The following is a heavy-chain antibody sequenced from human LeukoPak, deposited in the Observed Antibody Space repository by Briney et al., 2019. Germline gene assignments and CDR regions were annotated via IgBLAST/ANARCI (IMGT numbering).Heavy chain of an antibody. J-gene: IGHJ4*02. V-gene: IGHV1-69*05. CDR3: ARDDRRLFDY. D-gene: IGHD3-16*01. Sequence: ASVKVSCKAPGGTFSSYAISWVRQAPGQGLEWMGGIIPIFGTANYAQKFQGRVTITTDESTSTAYMELSSLRSEDTAVYYCARDDRRLFDYWGQGTLVTVSS. CDR2: IIPIFGTA. CDR1: GGTFSSYA.